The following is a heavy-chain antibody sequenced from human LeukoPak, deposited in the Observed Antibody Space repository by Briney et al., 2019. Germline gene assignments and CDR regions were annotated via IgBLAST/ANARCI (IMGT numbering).Heavy chain of an antibody. J-gene: IGHJ4*02. V-gene: IGHV4-39*07. CDR2: IYYSANA. CDR1: GDSITSAGYY. Sequence: SETLSLTCSVSGDSITSAGYYWGWIRQPPGKGLEWIGSIYYSANAYYNPSLKSRVTISVDASKNQFSLKLSSVTAADTAVYYCARRGIPTELLWFGELLGGLDYWGQGTLVTVSS. CDR3: ARRGIPTELLWFGELLGGLDY. D-gene: IGHD3-10*01.